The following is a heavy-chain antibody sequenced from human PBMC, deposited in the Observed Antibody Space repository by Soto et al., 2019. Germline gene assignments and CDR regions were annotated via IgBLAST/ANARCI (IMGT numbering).Heavy chain of an antibody. CDR2: IYPGDSDT. V-gene: IGHV5-51*01. D-gene: IGHD3-22*01. Sequence: GESLKISCKGSGYSFTSYWIGWVRQMPGKGLECMGIIYPGDSDTRYSPSFQGQATISADKSISTAYLQWSSLKASDTAMYYCARLDDDSSGYYPNDAFDIWGQGTMVTVSS. J-gene: IGHJ3*02. CDR1: GYSFTSYW. CDR3: ARLDDDSSGYYPNDAFDI.